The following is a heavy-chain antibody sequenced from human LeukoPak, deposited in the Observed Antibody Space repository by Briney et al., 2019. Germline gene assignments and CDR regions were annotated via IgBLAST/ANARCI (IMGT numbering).Heavy chain of an antibody. V-gene: IGHV4-34*01. CDR3: ARALIAAAFYGMDV. CDR2: TNHSGSS. CDR1: GGSFSGYY. J-gene: IGHJ6*04. D-gene: IGHD6-13*01. Sequence: NPSETLSLTCAVYGGSFSGYYWSWIRQPPGKGLEWIGETNHSGSSNYNPSLKSRVTISVDTSKNQFSLKLSSVTAADTAVYYCARALIAAAFYGMDVWGKGTTVTVSS.